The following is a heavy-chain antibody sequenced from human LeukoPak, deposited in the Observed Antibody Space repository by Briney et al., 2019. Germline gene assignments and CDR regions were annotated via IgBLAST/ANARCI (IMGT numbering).Heavy chain of an antibody. CDR3: AREDYYDSSGYSLFDY. D-gene: IGHD3-22*01. V-gene: IGHV1-69*05. CDR2: IIPIFGTA. J-gene: IGHJ4*02. Sequence: SVKVSCKASGGTFSGYAISWVRQAPGQGLEWMGGIIPIFGTANYAQKFQGRVTITTDESTSTAYMELSSLRSEDTAVYYCAREDYYDSSGYSLFDYWGQGTLVTVSS. CDR1: GGTFSGYA.